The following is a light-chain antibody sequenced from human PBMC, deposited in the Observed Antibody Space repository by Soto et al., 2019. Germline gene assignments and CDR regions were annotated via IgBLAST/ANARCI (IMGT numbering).Light chain of an antibody. CDR3: AAWDDSLNGYV. V-gene: IGLV1-44*01. Sequence: QSVLTQPPSASGTTGQRVTISCSGSSSNIPTNAVNWFQQLPGTAPKLLIYSNNQRPSGVPDRFSGSKSGTSASLAISGLQSEDEADYYCAAWDDSLNGYVFGAGTKVTVL. CDR1: SSNIPTNA. CDR2: SNN. J-gene: IGLJ1*01.